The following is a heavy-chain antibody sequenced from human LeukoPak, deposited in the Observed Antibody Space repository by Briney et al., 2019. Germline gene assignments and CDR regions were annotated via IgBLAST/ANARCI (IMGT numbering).Heavy chain of an antibody. V-gene: IGHV3-48*02. J-gene: IGHJ4*02. CDR1: GFTFTTFV. CDR2: ICSSSSTI. D-gene: IGHD3-16*01. Sequence: PGGALGLSCAAPGFTFTTFVMNWVRPAPGKGLEWGLYICSSSSTIYYADSVKGRFTISRDNAKNSLYLQMNSLRDEDTAVFYCARGKKKAMITFGGIIIPPFDYWGQGTLVTVSS. CDR3: ARGKKKAMITFGGIIIPPFDY.